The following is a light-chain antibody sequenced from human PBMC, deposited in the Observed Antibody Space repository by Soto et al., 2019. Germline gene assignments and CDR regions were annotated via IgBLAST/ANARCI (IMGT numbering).Light chain of an antibody. CDR2: GAS. CDR1: QSLSSY. J-gene: IGKJ5*01. CDR3: QQYSSSPIT. Sequence: EIELTQSPSTLSLSPGERATLSCWASQSLSSYLAWYQQKPGQAPRLLIYGASSRATGIPDRFRGSGSGTDLTITISRLQPEDFEVYYCQQYSSSPITFGQGTRLEIK. V-gene: IGKV3-20*01.